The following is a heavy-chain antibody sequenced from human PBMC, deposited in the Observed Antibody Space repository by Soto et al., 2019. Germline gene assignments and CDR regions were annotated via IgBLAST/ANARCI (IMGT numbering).Heavy chain of an antibody. J-gene: IGHJ6*02. Sequence: GGSLRLSCAASGFSFSTYSMNWVRQAPGKGLEWLSYISSTSNTIYYADSVKGRFTISRDNAKNSLYLQMNSQRDEAPAVDYCARARYSDHYRYYYYGLDVWGQGTKVTVSS. V-gene: IGHV3-48*02. D-gene: IGHD5-12*01. CDR3: ARARYSDHYRYYYYGLDV. CDR1: GFSFSTYS. CDR2: ISSTSNTI.